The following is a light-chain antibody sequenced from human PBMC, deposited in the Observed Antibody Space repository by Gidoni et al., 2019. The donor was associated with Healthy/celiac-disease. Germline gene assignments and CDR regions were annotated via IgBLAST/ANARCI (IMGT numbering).Light chain of an antibody. Sequence: DIQLIESPSYLSASVGDRVTIPCRASQGISSYLAWYQQKPGKAPKLLIYAASSLQSGVPSRFSGSGSGTEFTLTISSLQPDDFATYYCQQLNSYPPFTFGQGTQLEIK. V-gene: IGKV1-9*01. J-gene: IGKJ5*01. CDR1: QGISSY. CDR3: QQLNSYPPFT. CDR2: AAS.